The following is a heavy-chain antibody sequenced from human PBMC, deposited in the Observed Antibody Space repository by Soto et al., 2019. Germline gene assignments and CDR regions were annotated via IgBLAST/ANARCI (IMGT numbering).Heavy chain of an antibody. Sequence: GGSLRLSCAASGFTFSSYSMNWVRQAPGKGLEWVTSISSSSSYIYYADSVKGRFTISRDNAKNSLYLQMNSLRAEDTAVYYCARDGSYCSSTSCYPRDPFDYWGQGTLVTVSS. CDR2: ISSSSSYI. CDR1: GFTFSSYS. V-gene: IGHV3-21*01. CDR3: ARDGSYCSSTSCYPRDPFDY. D-gene: IGHD2-2*01. J-gene: IGHJ4*02.